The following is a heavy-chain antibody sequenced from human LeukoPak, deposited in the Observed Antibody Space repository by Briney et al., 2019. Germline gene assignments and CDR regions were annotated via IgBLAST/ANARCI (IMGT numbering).Heavy chain of an antibody. V-gene: IGHV4-39*01. CDR3: ARLQVGATGGDAFDI. Sequence: PSETLSLTCTVSGGSISSSSYYWGWIRQPPGKGLEWIGSIYYSGSTYYNLSLKSRVTISVDTSRNQFSLKLSSVTAADTAVYYCARLQVGATGGDAFDIWGQGTMVTVSS. CDR2: IYYSGST. D-gene: IGHD1-26*01. CDR1: GGSISSSSYY. J-gene: IGHJ3*02.